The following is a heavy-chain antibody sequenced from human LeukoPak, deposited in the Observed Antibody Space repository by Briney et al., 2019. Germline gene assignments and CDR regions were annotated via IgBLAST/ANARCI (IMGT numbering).Heavy chain of an antibody. V-gene: IGHV3-74*01. CDR1: GFTFSTYW. Sequence: GDSLRLSCAASGFTFSTYWMHWVRQTPGKGLVWVSRFKSDGCSRRYADSVKGRLTIPRHKAENTLYLQMTRLRAEDTAVYYCGRGNSGMDVWGQGTTVTVSS. CDR3: GRGNSGMDV. CDR2: FKSDGCSR. J-gene: IGHJ6*02.